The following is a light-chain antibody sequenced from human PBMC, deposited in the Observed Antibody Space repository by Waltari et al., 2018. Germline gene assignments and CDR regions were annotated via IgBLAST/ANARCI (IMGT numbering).Light chain of an antibody. Sequence: QSVLTQPPSVSGAPGQTVTISCTGSRSNIGAGYDVHWYQQRPGGAPKLLIYGVNTRPLGVPDRFSGSQSGTSASLAIRGLQAEDEADYYCQSYDPSLSVGFGGGTKLTVV. CDR3: QSYDPSLSVG. J-gene: IGLJ2*01. CDR1: RSNIGAGYD. V-gene: IGLV1-40*01. CDR2: GVN.